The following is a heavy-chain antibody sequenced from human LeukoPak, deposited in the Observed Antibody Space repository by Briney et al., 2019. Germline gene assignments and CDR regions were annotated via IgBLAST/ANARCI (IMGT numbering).Heavy chain of an antibody. CDR1: GFTFSGYW. J-gene: IGHJ3*02. CDR3: ARDWQWQQLDGDAFDI. V-gene: IGHV3-7*04. CDR2: IKQDGSEK. Sequence: GGSLGLSCAASGFTFSGYWMSWVRQAPGKGLEWVANIKQDGSEKYYVDSVKGRFTISRDNAKNSLFLQMNSLRAEDTAVYYCARDWQWQQLDGDAFDIWGQGTMVTVSS. D-gene: IGHD6-13*01.